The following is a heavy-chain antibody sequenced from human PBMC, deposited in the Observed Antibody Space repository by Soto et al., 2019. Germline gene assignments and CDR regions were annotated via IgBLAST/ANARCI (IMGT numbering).Heavy chain of an antibody. V-gene: IGHV3-30-3*01. CDR2: ISYDGSNK. Sequence: GGSLRLSCAASGFTFSSYAMHWVRQAPGKGLEWVAVISYDGSNKYYADSVKGRFTISRDNSKNTLYLQMNSLGAEDTAVYYCAREGVGATHFDYWGQGTLVTVSS. CDR1: GFTFSSYA. CDR3: AREGVGATHFDY. J-gene: IGHJ4*02. D-gene: IGHD1-26*01.